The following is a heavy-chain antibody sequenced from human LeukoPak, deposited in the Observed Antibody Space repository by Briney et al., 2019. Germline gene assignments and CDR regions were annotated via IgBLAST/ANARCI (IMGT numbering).Heavy chain of an antibody. CDR1: GFTFSSYS. V-gene: IGHV3-48*04. D-gene: IGHD6-13*01. CDR3: ARDHPIHIAAGLPPFLHY. Sequence: QTGGSLRLSCAASGFTFSSYSMNWVRQAPGKGLEWVSYISSSSSTIYYADSVKGRFTISRDNAKNSLYLQMNSLRAEDTAVYYCARDHPIHIAAGLPPFLHYWGQGTLVTVSS. J-gene: IGHJ4*02. CDR2: ISSSSSTI.